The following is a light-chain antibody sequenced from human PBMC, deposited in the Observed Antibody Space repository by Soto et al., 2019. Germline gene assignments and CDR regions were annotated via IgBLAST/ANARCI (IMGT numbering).Light chain of an antibody. CDR3: QQANSFPLT. CDR2: AAS. CDR1: QGISSL. J-gene: IGKJ4*01. V-gene: IGKV1-12*01. Sequence: DIQMTQSPSSVSASVGDRVTITCRASQGISSLLAWYQVKAGKAPKFLIYAASSLQSGVPSRFSGSGSGTDFTLTISSLQDEDFSTYYCQQANSFPLTFGGGTKVEIK.